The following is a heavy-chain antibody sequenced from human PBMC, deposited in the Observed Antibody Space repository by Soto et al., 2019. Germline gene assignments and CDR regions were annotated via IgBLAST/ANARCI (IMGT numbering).Heavy chain of an antibody. CDR1: GYTFTSYG. J-gene: IGHJ5*02. D-gene: IGHD6-6*01. V-gene: IGHV1-18*04. CDR2: ISAYNGNT. Sequence: QGQLVQSGAEVKKPGASVKVSCKASGYTFTSYGISWVRQAPGQGLEGMGWISAYNGNTNYAQKLQGRVTMTTDTSTSTAYMELRSLRSDDTAVYYCARDLIAARRRRLYNWFDPWGQGTLVTVSS. CDR3: ARDLIAARRRRLYNWFDP.